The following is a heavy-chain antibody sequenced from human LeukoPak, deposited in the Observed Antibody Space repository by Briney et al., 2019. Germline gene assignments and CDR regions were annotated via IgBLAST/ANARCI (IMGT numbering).Heavy chain of an antibody. CDR2: IYPGDSDT. CDR3: ARTGNFDY. CDR1: GYSFSSYW. D-gene: IGHD6-13*01. Sequence: PGESLKISCKGSGYSFSSYWIGWVRQMPGKGLEWMGIIYPGDSDTGYSPSFQGQVTISADKSISTAYLQWTNLRASDTAMYYCARTGNFDYWGQGTLVTVSS. V-gene: IGHV5-51*01. J-gene: IGHJ4*02.